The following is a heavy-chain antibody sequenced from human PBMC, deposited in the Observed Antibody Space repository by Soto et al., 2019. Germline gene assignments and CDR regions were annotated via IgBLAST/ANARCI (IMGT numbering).Heavy chain of an antibody. J-gene: IGHJ6*02. CDR1: GGSISSYY. Sequence: PSETLSLTCTVSGGSISSYYWSWIRQPPGKGLEWIGYIYYSGSTNYNPSLKSRLTISVDTSKNQFSLKLSSVTAADTAVYYCGRSWGYYYYYYGMDVWGQGTTVTVSS. CDR3: GRSWGYYYYYYGMDV. D-gene: IGHD7-27*01. V-gene: IGHV4-59*01. CDR2: IYYSGST.